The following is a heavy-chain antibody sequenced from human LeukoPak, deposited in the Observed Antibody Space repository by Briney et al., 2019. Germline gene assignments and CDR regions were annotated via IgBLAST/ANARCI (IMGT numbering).Heavy chain of an antibody. J-gene: IGHJ4*02. D-gene: IGHD2-15*01. CDR2: IYSGGDT. CDR3: AREYCSGGSCYGGKDY. Sequence: GGSLRLSCAAPGFIVSGTYMTWVRQAPGKGLECVSIIYSGGDTYYTDSVKGRFSVSRDNSKNTLYLQMNSLRVDDTAVYYCAREYCSGGSCYGGKDYWGQGTLVTVSS. CDR1: GFIVSGTY. V-gene: IGHV3-53*01.